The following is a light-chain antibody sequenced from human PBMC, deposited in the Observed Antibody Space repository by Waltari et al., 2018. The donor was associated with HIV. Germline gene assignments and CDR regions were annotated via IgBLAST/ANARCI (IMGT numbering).Light chain of an antibody. J-gene: IGKJ1*01. CDR3: QQYGSSPQT. CDR1: HTVSSTS. CDR2: GAS. V-gene: IGKV3-20*01. Sequence: EIVLPQSPGTLSLSPGERATLSCSASHTVSSTSLAWYQQKPGQAPRLLIYGASSRATGIPDRFSGSGSGTDFTLTISRLEPEDFAVYYCQQYGSSPQTFGQGTKVEIK.